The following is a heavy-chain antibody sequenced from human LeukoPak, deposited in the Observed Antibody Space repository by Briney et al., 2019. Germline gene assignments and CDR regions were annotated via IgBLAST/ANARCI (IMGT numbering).Heavy chain of an antibody. V-gene: IGHV3-66*02. CDR3: ARGSSLAAVARGFDY. J-gene: IGHJ4*02. Sequence: PGGSLRLSCAASGFTVSSNYMGWVRQAPGKGLDWVSVIYSGGSAYYADSVKGRFTISRDSSKNMLHLQMNSLTAEDTAVYYCARGSSLAAVARGFDYWGQGTLVTVSS. CDR2: IYSGGSA. D-gene: IGHD6-19*01. CDR1: GFTVSSNY.